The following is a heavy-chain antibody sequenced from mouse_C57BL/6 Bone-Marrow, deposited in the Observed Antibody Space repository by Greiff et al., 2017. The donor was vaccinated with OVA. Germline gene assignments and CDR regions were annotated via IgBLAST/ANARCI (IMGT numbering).Heavy chain of an antibody. Sequence: VQLQQPGAELVKPGASVKLSCKASGYTFTSYWMQWVKQRPGQGLVWIGEIDPSDSYTNSNQKFKGKATLTVDTSSSTAYMQLSSLTSEDSAVYYCARRRYYGNPCFDVWGTGTTVTVSS. CDR2: IDPSDSYT. V-gene: IGHV1-50*01. CDR1: GYTFTSYW. CDR3: ARRRYYGNPCFDV. D-gene: IGHD2-1*01. J-gene: IGHJ1*03.